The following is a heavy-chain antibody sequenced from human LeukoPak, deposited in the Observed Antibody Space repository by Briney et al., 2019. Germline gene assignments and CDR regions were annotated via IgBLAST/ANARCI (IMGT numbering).Heavy chain of an antibody. CDR1: GFTFSSCD. J-gene: IGHJ4*02. CDR3: AKEAPPGSDYFDY. D-gene: IGHD1-1*01. CDR2: ITSSGGST. Sequence: GGSLRLTCAASGFTFSSCDMRWVRQAQGKGLEWVSAITSSGGSTYYADSVKGRFTISRDNSKNMLYLQMNSLRAEDTAVYYCAKEAPPGSDYFDYWGQGTLVTVSS. V-gene: IGHV3-23*01.